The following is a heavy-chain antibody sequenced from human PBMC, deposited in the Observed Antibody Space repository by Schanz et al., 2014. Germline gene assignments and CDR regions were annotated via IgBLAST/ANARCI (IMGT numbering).Heavy chain of an antibody. CDR2: LSGSGGST. V-gene: IGHV3-23*04. D-gene: IGHD3-22*01. CDR3: AKDPSHGDYDYYFDF. CDR1: GFTFSSYA. J-gene: IGHJ4*02. Sequence: EVQLVESGGGLVQPGGSLRLSCAASGFTFSSYAMSWVRQAPGKGLEWVSALSGSGGSTYYAGSVKGRFSISRDYSKNTLYLQMNSLRAEDTAVYYCAKDPSHGDYDYYFDFWGQGTLVTVSS.